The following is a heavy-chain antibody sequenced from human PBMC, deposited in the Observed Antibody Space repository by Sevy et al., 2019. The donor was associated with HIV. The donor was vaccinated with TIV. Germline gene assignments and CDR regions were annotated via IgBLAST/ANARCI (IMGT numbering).Heavy chain of an antibody. CDR2: IYHSASI. CDR1: GGAITSGDYY. CDR3: ARERGYTYLFMDI. V-gene: IGHV4-30-4*01. D-gene: IGHD5-18*01. Sequence: SQTLSLTCTVSGGAITSGDYYWNWIRQPPGKGLEWIGYIYHSASIFYNPSLQSRAIISQDTSKNQFSLKLSSVTAADTAVYFCARERGYTYLFMDIWGQRTPVTGSS. J-gene: IGHJ4*02.